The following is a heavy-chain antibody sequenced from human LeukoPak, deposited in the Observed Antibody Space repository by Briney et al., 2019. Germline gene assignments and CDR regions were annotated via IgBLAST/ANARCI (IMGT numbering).Heavy chain of an antibody. Sequence: GASVKVSCKASGDTFTSYGISWVRQAPGQGLEWMGWISAYNGNTNYAQKLQGRVTMTTDTSTSTAYMELRSLRSDDTAVYYCARDRRERGSYYDSSAYDYWGQGTLVTVSS. V-gene: IGHV1-18*01. J-gene: IGHJ4*02. D-gene: IGHD3-22*01. CDR1: GDTFTSYG. CDR3: ARDRRERGSYYDSSAYDY. CDR2: ISAYNGNT.